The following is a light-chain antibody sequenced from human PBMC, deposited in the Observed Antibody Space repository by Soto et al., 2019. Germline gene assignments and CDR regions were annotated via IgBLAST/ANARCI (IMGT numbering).Light chain of an antibody. CDR3: QQYNNWPLT. CDR2: GAS. J-gene: IGKJ4*01. V-gene: IGKV3-15*01. CDR1: QSVYSN. Sequence: EIVMTQSPATLSVSPGERATLSCRASQSVYSNLAWYQQKPGQAPRLLIYGASTRATDIPPRFSGSGSGTEFTLAISSLQPEYFAVYHCQQYNNWPLTFGGGTKVEIK.